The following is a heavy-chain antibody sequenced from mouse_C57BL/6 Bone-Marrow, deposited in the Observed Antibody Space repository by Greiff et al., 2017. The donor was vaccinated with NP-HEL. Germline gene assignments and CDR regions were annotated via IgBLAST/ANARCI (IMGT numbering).Heavy chain of an antibody. D-gene: IGHD2-2*01. J-gene: IGHJ3*01. Sequence: QVQLQQSGPELVKPGASVKISCKASGYAFSSSWMNWVKQRPGKGLEWIGRIYPGDGDTNYNGKFKGKATLTADKSSSTAYMQLSSLTSEDSAVYFCTREGGFYYGYAWFAYWGQGTLVTVSA. CDR2: IYPGDGDT. CDR1: GYAFSSSW. V-gene: IGHV1-82*01. CDR3: TREGGFYYGYAWFAY.